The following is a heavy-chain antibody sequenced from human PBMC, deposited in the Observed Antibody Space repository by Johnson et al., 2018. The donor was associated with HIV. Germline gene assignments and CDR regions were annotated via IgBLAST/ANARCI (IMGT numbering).Heavy chain of an antibody. V-gene: IGHV3-48*04. Sequence: VQLVESGGGVVRPGGSLRLSCAASGFTFDDYGMSWVRQAPGTGLEWVSYISSSGSTIYYADSVKGRFTISRDNAKHSLYLQMNSRRAEDTAVYYWARVGLVHAFDIWGQGTMVTVSS. J-gene: IGHJ3*02. CDR3: ARVGLVHAFDI. CDR1: GFTFDDYG. CDR2: ISSSGSTI. D-gene: IGHD6-19*01.